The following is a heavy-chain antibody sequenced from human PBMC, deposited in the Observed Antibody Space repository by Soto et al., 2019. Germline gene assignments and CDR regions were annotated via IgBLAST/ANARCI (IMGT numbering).Heavy chain of an antibody. CDR1: GYTFTSYD. CDR2: IIPIFGTA. D-gene: IGHD3-22*01. Sequence: SVKVSCKASGYTFTSYDINWVRQATGQGLEWMGGIIPIFGTANYAQKFQGRVTITADESTRTAYMELSSLRSEDTAVYYCARIRHYYDSSGSKFWFDPWGQGTLVTVSS. CDR3: ARIRHYYDSSGSKFWFDP. J-gene: IGHJ5*02. V-gene: IGHV1-69*13.